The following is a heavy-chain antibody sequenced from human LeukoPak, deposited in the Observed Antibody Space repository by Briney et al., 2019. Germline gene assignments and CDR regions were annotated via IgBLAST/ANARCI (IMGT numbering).Heavy chain of an antibody. J-gene: IGHJ4*02. D-gene: IGHD3-3*01. CDR3: ARESGYPVYFDY. Sequence: PGGSLRLSCAASGFTVSSNYMSWARQAPGKGLEWVSVIYSGGSTYYADSVKGRFTISRDNSKNTLYLQMNGLRAEDTAVYYCARESGYPVYFDYWGQGTLVTVSS. CDR1: GFTVSSNY. CDR2: IYSGGST. V-gene: IGHV3-66*01.